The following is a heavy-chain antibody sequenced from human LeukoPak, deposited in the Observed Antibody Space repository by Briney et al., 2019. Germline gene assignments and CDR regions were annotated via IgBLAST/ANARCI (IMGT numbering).Heavy chain of an antibody. CDR3: ARHTSREAFDI. D-gene: IGHD1-26*01. J-gene: IGHJ3*02. Sequence: GGCLRLSCAASGLTVSNNYMSWVRQAPGKGLEWVSVIYNSGGPNYADSVKGRFTISRDNSKNTLYLQINSLRAEDTAVYYCARHTSREAFDIWGQGTMVTVSS. CDR2: IYNSGGP. CDR1: GLTVSNNY. V-gene: IGHV3-53*01.